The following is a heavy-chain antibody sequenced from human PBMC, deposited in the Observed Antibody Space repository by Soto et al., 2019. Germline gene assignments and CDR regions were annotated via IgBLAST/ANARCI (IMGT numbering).Heavy chain of an antibody. J-gene: IGHJ6*02. V-gene: IGHV3-33*01. CDR1: GFTFSSYG. Sequence: PGGSLRLSCAASGFTFSSYGMHWVRQAPGKGLEWVAVIWYDGSNKYYADSVKGRFTISRDNSKNTLYLQMNSLRAEDTAVYYCARDQFSADFWSGYGYYYYYYGMDVWGQGTTVTVSS. D-gene: IGHD3-3*01. CDR2: IWYDGSNK. CDR3: ARDQFSADFWSGYGYYYYYYGMDV.